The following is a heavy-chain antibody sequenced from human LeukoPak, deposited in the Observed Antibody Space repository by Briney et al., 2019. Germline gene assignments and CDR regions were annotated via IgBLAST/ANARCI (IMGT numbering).Heavy chain of an antibody. CDR3: ARVYGDYAEDWFDP. J-gene: IGHJ5*02. CDR1: GGSFSSGSYY. D-gene: IGHD4-17*01. CDR2: IYYSGST. V-gene: IGHV4-61*01. Sequence: SETLSLTCPVSGGSFSSGSYYWSWIRQPQGKGLEWIGYIYYSGSTNYNPSLKSPVTISVDTSKNQFSRKLSSVTAAATAVYYCARVYGDYAEDWFDPWGQGTLVSVSS.